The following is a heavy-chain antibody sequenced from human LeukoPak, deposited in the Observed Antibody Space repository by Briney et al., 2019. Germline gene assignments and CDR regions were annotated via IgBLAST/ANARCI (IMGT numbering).Heavy chain of an antibody. D-gene: IGHD1-26*01. CDR1: GFTFSSYA. CDR2: ISYDGRNK. CDR3: ARDLRPRRRSGDY. J-gene: IGHJ4*02. Sequence: GGSLRLSCAASGFTFSSYAMSWVRQAPGKGLEWVAVISYDGRNKYYGDSVKGRFTISRDNSKNTLYVQMNSLRAEDTAVYYCARDLRPRRRSGDYWGQGTLVTVSS. V-gene: IGHV3-30*03.